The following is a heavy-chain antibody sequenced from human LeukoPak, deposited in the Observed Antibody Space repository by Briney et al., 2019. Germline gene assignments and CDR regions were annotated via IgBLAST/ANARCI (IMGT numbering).Heavy chain of an antibody. Sequence: GESLKTSCKGSGYSISSYWISWVRQMPGKGLEWMGRIDPSDSDTNYSPSFQGHVTISADKSKSTVYLQWSSLKASDTAMYYCARTVLYYGMDVWGQGTTVTVSS. D-gene: IGHD3-10*01. CDR2: IDPSDSDT. V-gene: IGHV5-10-1*01. CDR1: GYSISSYW. J-gene: IGHJ6*02. CDR3: ARTVLYYGMDV.